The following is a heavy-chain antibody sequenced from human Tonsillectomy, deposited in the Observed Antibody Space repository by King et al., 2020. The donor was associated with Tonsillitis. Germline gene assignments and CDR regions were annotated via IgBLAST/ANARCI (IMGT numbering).Heavy chain of an antibody. Sequence: EVQLVESGGALVQPGGSLRLSCAASGFIFSNYWMSWVRQAPGKGLEWVANIRLDGSESHYVDSVKGRFTISRDNTKNSLYLQMNSLRTDDAAVYYCARVGDSSDCRPGHYWGQGTLVTVSS. CDR3: ARVGDSSDCRPGHY. CDR2: IRLDGSES. J-gene: IGHJ4*02. CDR1: GFIFSNYW. D-gene: IGHD3-22*01. V-gene: IGHV3-7*03.